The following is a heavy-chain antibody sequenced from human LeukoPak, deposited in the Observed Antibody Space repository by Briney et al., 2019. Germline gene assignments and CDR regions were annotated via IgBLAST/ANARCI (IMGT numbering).Heavy chain of an antibody. Sequence: GGSLRLSCAASGFTFSSYAIHWVRPAPGKGLEWVPVISYDGGNKYYADSVKGRFTISRDNSKNTLYLQMNSLRAEGTAVYYCARICSGGSCYFSSIWGQGTMVIVSS. J-gene: IGHJ3*02. V-gene: IGHV3-30-3*01. CDR2: ISYDGGNK. CDR1: GFTFSSYA. CDR3: ARICSGGSCYFSSI. D-gene: IGHD2-15*01.